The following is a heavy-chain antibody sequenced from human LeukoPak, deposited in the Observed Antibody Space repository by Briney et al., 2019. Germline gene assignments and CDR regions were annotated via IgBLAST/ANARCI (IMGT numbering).Heavy chain of an antibody. CDR1: GFTFDDYA. Sequence: GGSLRLSCAASGFTFDDYAMHWVRQGPRKGLEWVSGISWNSGRIGYADSVKGRFIISRDNAKNSLYLQMNSLRSEDTAFYYCAKATYSTSPGYYFDYWGQGTLVTVSS. CDR3: AKATYSTSPGYYFDY. CDR2: ISWNSGRI. D-gene: IGHD6-6*01. V-gene: IGHV3-9*01. J-gene: IGHJ4*02.